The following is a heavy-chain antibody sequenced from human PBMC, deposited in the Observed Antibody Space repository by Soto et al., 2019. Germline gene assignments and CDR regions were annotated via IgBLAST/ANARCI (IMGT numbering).Heavy chain of an antibody. CDR1: GFTFSSYA. V-gene: IGHV3-30-3*01. CDR3: AREMGGSGRDAFDI. CDR2: ISYDGSNK. Sequence: QVQLVESGGGVVQPGRSLRLSCAASGFTFSSYAMHWVRQAPGKGLEWVAVISYDGSNKYYADSVKGRFTISRDNSKNTLYLQMNSLRVEDTAVYYCAREMGGSGRDAFDIWGQGTMVTVSA. J-gene: IGHJ3*02. D-gene: IGHD3-10*01.